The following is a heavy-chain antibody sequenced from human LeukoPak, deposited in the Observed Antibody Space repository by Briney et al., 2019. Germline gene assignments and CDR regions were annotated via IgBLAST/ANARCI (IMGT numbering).Heavy chain of an antibody. CDR1: GYTFTGYY. CDR3: ARDNPITIFGVVNFAFDI. D-gene: IGHD3-3*01. J-gene: IGHJ3*02. V-gene: IGHV1-2*02. Sequence: GASVKVSCKASGYTFTGYYMHWVRQAPGQGLEWMGWINPNSGGTNYAQKFQGRVTMTRDPSISTAYMELSRLRSDDTAVYYCARDNPITIFGVVNFAFDIWGQGTMVTVSS. CDR2: INPNSGGT.